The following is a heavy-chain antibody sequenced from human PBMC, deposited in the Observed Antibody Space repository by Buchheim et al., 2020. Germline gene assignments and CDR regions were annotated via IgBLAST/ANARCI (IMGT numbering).Heavy chain of an antibody. V-gene: IGHV4-39*01. J-gene: IGHJ4*02. D-gene: IGHD2-2*01. CDR2: VPYSGST. CDR1: GGSISTSSES. CDR3: ARRGRGSSSSSYYSF. Sequence: QLQLQESGPGLVKPSETLSLTCTVSGGSISTSSESWDWIRQPPGEGLEWIGSVPYSGSTFYTPSLNSRVTISEDRSKNQFSLKLNSVTAADTAVYYCARRGRGSSSSSYYSFWGQGTL.